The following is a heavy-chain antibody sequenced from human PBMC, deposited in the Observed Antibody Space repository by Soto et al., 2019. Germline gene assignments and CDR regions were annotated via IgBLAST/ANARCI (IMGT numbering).Heavy chain of an antibody. CDR1: GYTFTSYG. V-gene: IGHV1-18*01. J-gene: IGHJ6*03. CDR2: ISAYNGNT. D-gene: IGHD1-26*01. Sequence: ASVKVSCKASGYTFTSYGISWVRQAPGQGLEWMGWISAYNGNTNYAQKLQGRVTMTTDTSTSTAYMVLRSLRSDDTAVYYCARVMGANYYYYYMDVWGKGTTVTVSS. CDR3: ARVMGANYYYYYMDV.